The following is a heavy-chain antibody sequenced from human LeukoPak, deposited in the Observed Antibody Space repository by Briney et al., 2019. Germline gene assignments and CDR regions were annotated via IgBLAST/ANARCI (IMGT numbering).Heavy chain of an antibody. CDR1: GYTVSSNY. Sequence: PGGSLRLSCAAFGYTVSSNYMSWVRQVPGKGQEWVSIIHGGGRTYYTESVKGRFTISRDNSKNTLYLQMNSLRAEDTAVYYCARAPGGSGYYHFDYWGQGTLVTVSS. CDR3: ARAPGGSGYYHFDY. J-gene: IGHJ4*02. V-gene: IGHV3-66*02. D-gene: IGHD3-22*01. CDR2: IHGGGRT.